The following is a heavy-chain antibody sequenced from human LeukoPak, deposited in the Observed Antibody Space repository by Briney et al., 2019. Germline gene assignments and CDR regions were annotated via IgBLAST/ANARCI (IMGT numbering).Heavy chain of an antibody. D-gene: IGHD6-13*01. J-gene: IGHJ4*02. V-gene: IGHV3-30*18. Sequence: GGSLRLSCAASGFTFSSYVMHWVRQAPGKGLEWVAVISYDGSNKYYADSVKGRFTISRDNSKNTLYLQMNSLRAEDTAVYYCAKDGILYSSSWYGDYWGQGTLVTVSS. CDR2: ISYDGSNK. CDR3: AKDGILYSSSWYGDY. CDR1: GFTFSSYV.